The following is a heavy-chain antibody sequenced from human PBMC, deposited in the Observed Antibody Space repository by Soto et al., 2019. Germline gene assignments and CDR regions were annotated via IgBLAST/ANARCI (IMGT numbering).Heavy chain of an antibody. J-gene: IGHJ4*02. CDR3: ARGARSQYYYDSSGYYHY. CDR1: GGSISSGDYY. V-gene: IGHV4-30-4*01. Sequence: QVQLQESGPGLVKPSQTLSLTCTVSGGSISSGDYYWSWIRQPPGKGLEWIGYIYYSGSTYYSPSLKSRVTISVDTSKNQFSLKLSSVTAADTAVYYCARGARSQYYYDSSGYYHYWGQGTLVTVSS. CDR2: IYYSGST. D-gene: IGHD3-22*01.